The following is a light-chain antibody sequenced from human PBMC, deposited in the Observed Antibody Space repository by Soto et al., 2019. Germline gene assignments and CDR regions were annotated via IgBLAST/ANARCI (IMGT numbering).Light chain of an antibody. CDR3: QKYNSAPHT. CDR1: QDISNY. V-gene: IGKV1-27*01. CDR2: AAS. Sequence: DIPMTQSPSSLSASVGDRVTITCRTSQDISNYLAWYQQKPGKVPKLLIYAASTLQSWVPSRFSGGGSGTDFSLTISSLQPEDVATYYCQKYNSAPHTFGGGTKVEIQ. J-gene: IGKJ4*01.